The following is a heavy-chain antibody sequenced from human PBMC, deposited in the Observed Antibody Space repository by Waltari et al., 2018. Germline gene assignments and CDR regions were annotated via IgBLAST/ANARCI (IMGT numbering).Heavy chain of an antibody. CDR1: GVYISSSRYY. D-gene: IGHD6-19*01. CDR2: IYYSGTT. Sequence: QVQLQESGPGLVKPSETMSLTFTVYGVYISSSRYYWGWTRQPPGKGLEWIGSIYYSGTTYYNPSLKSRVTISVDTSKNQFSLQLTSVTAADTAVYYCARGGGVAVAGTLYNWFDPWGQGTLVTVSS. CDR3: ARGGGVAVAGTLYNWFDP. J-gene: IGHJ5*02. V-gene: IGHV4-39*07.